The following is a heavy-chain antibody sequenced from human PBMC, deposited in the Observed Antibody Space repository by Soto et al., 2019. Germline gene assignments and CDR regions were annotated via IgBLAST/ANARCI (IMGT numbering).Heavy chain of an antibody. CDR3: ARALDRRGTYYAFDN. J-gene: IGHJ4*02. V-gene: IGHV1-18*01. D-gene: IGHD1-26*01. CDR1: GYTPTNYD. Sequence: QVPLVQSGPEVKKPGASVTVSCKTSGYTPTNYDIGWVRQAPAQGLEGMGWISAYNGNRNSAQKLKGRLTMTTDTSTKTAYMELRSLRSADTAVYFCARALDRRGTYYAFDNWGQGTLVTVSS. CDR2: ISAYNGNR.